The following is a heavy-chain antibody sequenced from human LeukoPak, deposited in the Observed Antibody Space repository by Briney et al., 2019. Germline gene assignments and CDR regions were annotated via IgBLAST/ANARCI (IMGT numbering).Heavy chain of an antibody. CDR3: ARVETPKRYSSGWYEDNWFDP. CDR2: MNPNSGNT. Sequence: GASVKVSCKASGYTFTSYDINWVRQATGQGLEWMGWMNPNSGNTGYAQKFQGRVTMTRDTSISTAYMELSRLRSDDTAVYYCARVETPKRYSSGWYEDNWFDPWGQGTLVTVSS. D-gene: IGHD6-19*01. J-gene: IGHJ5*02. V-gene: IGHV1-8*01. CDR1: GYTFTSYD.